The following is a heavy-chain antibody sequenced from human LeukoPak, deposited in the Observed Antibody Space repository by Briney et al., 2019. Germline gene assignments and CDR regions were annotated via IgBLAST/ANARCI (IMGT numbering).Heavy chain of an antibody. J-gene: IGHJ3*02. CDR1: GGTFSSYA. D-gene: IGHD3-22*01. Sequence: SVKVSCKASGGTFSSYAISWVRQAPGQGLEWMGRIIPILGIANYAQKFQGRVTITADKSTSTAYMELSSLRSEDTAVYYCARSYYYDSSDDAFDIWGQGTMVTVSS. CDR2: IIPILGIA. V-gene: IGHV1-69*04. CDR3: ARSYYYDSSDDAFDI.